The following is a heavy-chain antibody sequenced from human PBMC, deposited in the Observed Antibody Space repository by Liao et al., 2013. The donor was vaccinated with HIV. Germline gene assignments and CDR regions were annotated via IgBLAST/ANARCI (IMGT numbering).Heavy chain of an antibody. Sequence: QVQLQESGPGLVKPSQTLSLTCAVSGDSITSDDYYWSWIRQPAGRGLEYVGRISGTGITNYSPSLDSRVTISADTSKNQFSLRLTFVTASDTAVYYCARLQRWGLGYLDFWGQGILVTVSS. CDR1: GDSITSDDYY. CDR3: ARLQRWGLGYLDF. V-gene: IGHV4-61*02. D-gene: IGHD2-21*01. J-gene: IGHJ4*02. CDR2: ISGTGIT.